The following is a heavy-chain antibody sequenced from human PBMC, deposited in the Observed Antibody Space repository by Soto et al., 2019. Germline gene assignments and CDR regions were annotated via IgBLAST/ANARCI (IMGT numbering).Heavy chain of an antibody. V-gene: IGHV5-51*01. D-gene: IGHD3-3*01. Sequence: GESLKISCKGSGYSFTSYWIGWVRQMPGKGLEWMGIIYPGDSDTRYSPSFQGQVTISADKSISTAYLQWSSLKASDTAMYYCARTYYDFWSGYYESDYYYYGMDVWGQGTTVTVSS. J-gene: IGHJ6*02. CDR1: GYSFTSYW. CDR2: IYPGDSDT. CDR3: ARTYYDFWSGYYESDYYYYGMDV.